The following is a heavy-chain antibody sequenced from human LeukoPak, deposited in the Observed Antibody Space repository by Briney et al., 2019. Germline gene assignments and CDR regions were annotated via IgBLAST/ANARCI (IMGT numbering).Heavy chain of an antibody. Sequence: GGSLRLSCVASGFTFSNYAMSWVRQAPGKGLEWVSGITGSGGSTYYADSVKGRFTISRDNSKSTLYLQMNSLRDDDTAVYYCAKKRVDDRPPLHWGQGTLVAVSS. J-gene: IGHJ4*02. CDR1: GFTFSNYA. CDR3: AKKRVDDRPPLH. V-gene: IGHV3-23*01. D-gene: IGHD6-25*01. CDR2: ITGSGGST.